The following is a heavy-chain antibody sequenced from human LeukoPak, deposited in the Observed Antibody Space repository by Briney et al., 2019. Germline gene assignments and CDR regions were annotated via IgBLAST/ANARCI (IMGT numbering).Heavy chain of an antibody. J-gene: IGHJ4*02. CDR2: ISAYNGNT. D-gene: IGHD3-3*01. CDR3: ARWSSGYYTASGFDY. CDR1: GYTFTSYG. V-gene: IGHV1-18*01. Sequence: ASVKVSCKASGYTFTSYGISWVRQAPGQGLEWMGWISAYNGNTNCAQKLQGRVTMTTDTSTSTAYMELRSLRSDDTAVYYCARWSSGYYTASGFDYWGQGTLVTVSS.